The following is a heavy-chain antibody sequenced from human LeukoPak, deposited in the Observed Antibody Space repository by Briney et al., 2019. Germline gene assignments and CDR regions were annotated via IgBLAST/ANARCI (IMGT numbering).Heavy chain of an antibody. CDR1: GFTFSTYP. J-gene: IGHJ4*02. CDR3: ASAGASARSRRIDY. D-gene: IGHD6-6*01. Sequence: GGSLRLSCAASGFTFSTYPMNWVRQAPGKGLEWVAVIWYDGSNKYYADSVKGRFTISRDNSKNTLYLQMNSLRAEDTAVYYCASAGASARSRRIDYWGQGTLVTVSS. CDR2: IWYDGSNK. V-gene: IGHV3-33*08.